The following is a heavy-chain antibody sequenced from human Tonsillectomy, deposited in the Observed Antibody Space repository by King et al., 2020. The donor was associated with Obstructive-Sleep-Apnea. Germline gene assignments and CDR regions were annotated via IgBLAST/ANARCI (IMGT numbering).Heavy chain of an antibody. V-gene: IGHV3-30-3*01. CDR2: LSYDGSNK. J-gene: IGHJ5*02. CDR1: GFTFSSYA. Sequence: QVQLVESGGGVVQPGRSLRLSCAASGFTFSSYAMHWVRQAPGKGLEWVAVLSYDGSNKYYADSVKGRFTISRDNSKNTLYLQMNSLRAEDTAVYYCARSPTAYCGGDCYSQRFDPWGQGTLVTVSS. CDR3: ARSPTAYCGGDCYSQRFDP. D-gene: IGHD2-21*02.